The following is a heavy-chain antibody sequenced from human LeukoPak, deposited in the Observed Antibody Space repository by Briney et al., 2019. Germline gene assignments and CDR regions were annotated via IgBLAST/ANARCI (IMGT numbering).Heavy chain of an antibody. J-gene: IGHJ1*01. CDR3: AKDIAPGEAAAGTGYFQH. CDR2: ISWDGDST. D-gene: IGHD6-13*01. V-gene: IGHV3-43*01. Sequence: GGSLRLSCAASGFTFDDYTMHWVRQAPGKGLEWVSLISWDGDSTYYADSVKGRFTISRDNSKNSLYLQMNSLRTEDTALYYCAKDIAPGEAAAGTGYFQHWGQGTLVTVSS. CDR1: GFTFDDYT.